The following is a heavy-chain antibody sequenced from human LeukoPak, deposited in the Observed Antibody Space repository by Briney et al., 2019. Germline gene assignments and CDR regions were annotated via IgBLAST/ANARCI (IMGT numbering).Heavy chain of an antibody. CDR2: ISGTGGST. CDR1: GFTFSTYA. Sequence: GGSLRLSCAASGFTFSTYAMTWVRQAPGKGLEWVSLISGTGGSTYYADSVKGRFTISRDNAKNSLYLQMSSLRAEDTAVYYCARRSEQWRYAGAFDIWGQGTMVTVSS. CDR3: ARRSEQWRYAGAFDI. V-gene: IGHV3-23*01. D-gene: IGHD6-19*01. J-gene: IGHJ3*02.